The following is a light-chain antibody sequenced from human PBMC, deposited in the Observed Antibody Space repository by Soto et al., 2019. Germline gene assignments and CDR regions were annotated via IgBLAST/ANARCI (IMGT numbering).Light chain of an antibody. CDR3: QQYNNWPRWT. V-gene: IGKV3-15*01. J-gene: IGKJ1*01. CDR2: GAS. CDR1: QSISGN. Sequence: EIVLTQSPGTLSLSPGEGDTLSCRASQSISGNLVWYQQKPGQAPRLLIYGASTRATGIPARFSGSGSGTEFTLTISSLQSEDFAVYYCQQYNNWPRWTFGQGTKVDIK.